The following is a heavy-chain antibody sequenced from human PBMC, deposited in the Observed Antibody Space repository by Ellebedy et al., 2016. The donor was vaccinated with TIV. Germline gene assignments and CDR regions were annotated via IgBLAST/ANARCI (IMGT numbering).Heavy chain of an antibody. CDR3: ATVKTDEGQNWFEY. V-gene: IGHV1-69*04. D-gene: IGHD1-1*01. CDR2: IIPILGRP. Sequence: ASVKVSCKASGGTFSSYGINWVRQAPGQGLEWMGRIIPILGRPDYAQKFQGRVTITADTSTTTAYMELSSLKSDDTAVYYCATVKTDEGQNWFEYWGQGTLVTVSS. J-gene: IGHJ4*02. CDR1: GGTFSSYG.